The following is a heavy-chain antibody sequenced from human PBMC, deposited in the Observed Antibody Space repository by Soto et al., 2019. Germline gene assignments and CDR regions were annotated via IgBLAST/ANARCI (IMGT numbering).Heavy chain of an antibody. CDR2: ISYDGSNK. V-gene: IGHV3-30-3*01. CDR3: ATANGSGSYPGTPPKYYYGMDV. D-gene: IGHD3-10*01. J-gene: IGHJ6*02. CDR1: GFTFSSYA. Sequence: GGSLRLSCAASGFTFSSYAMHWVRQAPGKGLEWVAVISYDGSNKYYADPVKGRFTISRDNSKNTLYLQMNGLRAEDTAVYYCATANGSGSYPGTPPKYYYGMDVWGQGTTVTVSS.